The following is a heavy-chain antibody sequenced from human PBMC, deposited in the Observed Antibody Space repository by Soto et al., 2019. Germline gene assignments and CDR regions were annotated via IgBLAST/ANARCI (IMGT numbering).Heavy chain of an antibody. Sequence: GGSLRLSCAASGFTFSSYALSWVRQAPGKGLEWVSAISGSGYITYYADTVKGRFTISGDNSKNTLNLQMNSLRAEDTAIYYCAIPITIFGHWCQGTLVTVSS. D-gene: IGHD3-3*01. V-gene: IGHV3-23*01. CDR3: AIPITIFGH. J-gene: IGHJ4*02. CDR1: GFTFSSYA. CDR2: ISGSGYIT.